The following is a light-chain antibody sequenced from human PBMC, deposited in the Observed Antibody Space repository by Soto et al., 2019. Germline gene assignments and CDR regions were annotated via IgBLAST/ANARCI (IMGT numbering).Light chain of an antibody. CDR2: GAS. CDR3: QQYGSSPIT. V-gene: IGKV3-20*01. J-gene: IGKJ5*01. Sequence: EIVLTQSPGTLALSPGERATLCCRSSQSVGSSYLAWYLQKPGQAPRLLIYGASDRATGIPDRFSGSGSGTDFTLIISRLEPEDFAVYYCQQYGSSPITFGQGTRLEIK. CDR1: QSVGSSY.